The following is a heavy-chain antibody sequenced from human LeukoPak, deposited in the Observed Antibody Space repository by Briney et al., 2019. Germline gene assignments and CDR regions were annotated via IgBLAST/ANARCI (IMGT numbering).Heavy chain of an antibody. J-gene: IGHJ4*02. CDR3: ARDRPTLTGYYPFDY. CDR2: IASDSTI. V-gene: IGHV3-48*03. Sequence: GGSLRLSCAASGFTVSSYEMNWVRQAPGKGLEWVSFIASDSTIYYADSVKGRFTISRDNAKNSLYLQMNSLRAEDTAVYYCARDRPTLTGYYPFDYWGQGTLVTVSS. CDR1: GFTVSSYE. D-gene: IGHD3-9*01.